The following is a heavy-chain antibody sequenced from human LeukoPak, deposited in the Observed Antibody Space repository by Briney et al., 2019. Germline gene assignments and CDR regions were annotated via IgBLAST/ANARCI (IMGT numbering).Heavy chain of an antibody. V-gene: IGHV4-34*01. CDR1: GGSFSGYY. CDR3: ASLLTPSDY. J-gene: IGHJ4*02. D-gene: IGHD3-9*01. CDR2: INHSGST. Sequence: SETLSVTCAVYGGSFSGYYWSWIRQPPGKGLEWIGEINHSGSTNYNPSLKSRVTISVDTSKNQFSLKLSSVTAADTAVYYCASLLTPSDYWGQGTLVTVS.